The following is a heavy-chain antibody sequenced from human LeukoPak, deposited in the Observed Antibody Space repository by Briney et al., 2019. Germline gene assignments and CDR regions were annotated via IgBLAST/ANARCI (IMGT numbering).Heavy chain of an antibody. V-gene: IGHV1-69*06. CDR1: GGTFSSYA. CDR2: IIPIFGTA. J-gene: IGHJ5*02. Sequence: ASVKVSCKASGGTFSSYANSWVRQAPGQGLEWMGGIIPIFGTANYAQKFQGRVTMTEDTSTDTAYMELSSLRSEDTAVYYCATYGLRLGELSLGFDPWGQGTLVTVSS. CDR3: ATYGLRLGELSLGFDP. D-gene: IGHD3-16*02.